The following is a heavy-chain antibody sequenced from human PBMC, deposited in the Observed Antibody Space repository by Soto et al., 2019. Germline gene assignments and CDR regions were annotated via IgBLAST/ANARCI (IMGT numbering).Heavy chain of an antibody. CDR3: ARVTRPIPASTYYYGMDV. V-gene: IGHV4-34*01. CDR1: GGSFSGYY. CDR2: INHSGST. J-gene: IGHJ6*02. Sequence: QVQLQQWGAGLLKPSETLSLTCAVYGGSFSGYYWSWIRQPPGKGLEWIGEINHSGSTNYNPSLRSRVTISVDTSKNQFSLTLSSVTAAATAVYYCARVTRPIPASTYYYGMDVWGQGTTVTVSS. D-gene: IGHD4-4*01.